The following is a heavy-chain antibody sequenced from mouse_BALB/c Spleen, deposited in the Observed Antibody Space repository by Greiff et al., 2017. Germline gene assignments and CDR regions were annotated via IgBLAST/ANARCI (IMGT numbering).Heavy chain of an antibody. CDR1: GYTFTSYV. D-gene: IGHD3-3*01. Sequence: EVKLVESGPELVKPGASVKMSCKASGYTFTSYVMHWVKQKPGQGLEWIGYINPYNDGTKYNEKFKGKATLTSDKSSSTAYMELSSLTSEDSAVYYCARDRRDFDVWGAGTTVTVSS. V-gene: IGHV1-14*01. CDR3: ARDRRDFDV. CDR2: INPYNDGT. J-gene: IGHJ1*01.